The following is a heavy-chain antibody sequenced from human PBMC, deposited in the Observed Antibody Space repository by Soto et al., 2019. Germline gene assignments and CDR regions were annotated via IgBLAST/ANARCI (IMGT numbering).Heavy chain of an antibody. CDR3: GRVGEYQLKYFNN. CDR1: GGSISSYY. Sequence: PSETLSLTCTVSGGSISSYYWSWIRPPPEKGLEWFGYIYDIGSTNYNPSLKSRVTISVDTSKNQFSLRLNSGPAADTAVYYCGRVGEYQLKYFNNWGQETLVTVS. V-gene: IGHV4-59*01. J-gene: IGHJ4*02. D-gene: IGHD3-16*01. CDR2: IYDIGST.